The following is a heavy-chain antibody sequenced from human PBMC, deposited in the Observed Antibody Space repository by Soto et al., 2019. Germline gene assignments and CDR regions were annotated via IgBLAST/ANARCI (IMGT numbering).Heavy chain of an antibody. CDR2: ISAYNCNT. Sequence: AVKVSCKASGYIYTSYLSSGLRQPPGKGLEGMGWISAYNCNTNYAQKHKGRVTMTTDTSTSTAYMELRSLRSDDTAVYYCARGIKYCGSGSNYNPTTGFDYWGQGTLVTVSS. CDR3: ARGIKYCGSGSNYNPTTGFDY. V-gene: IGHV1-18*04. J-gene: IGHJ4*02. CDR1: GYIYTSYL. D-gene: IGHD3-10*01.